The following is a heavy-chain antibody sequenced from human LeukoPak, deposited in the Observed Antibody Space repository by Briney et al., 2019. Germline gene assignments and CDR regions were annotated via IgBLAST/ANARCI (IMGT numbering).Heavy chain of an antibody. CDR2: MSRSGDST. V-gene: IGHV3-23*01. Sequence: GGSLRLSCAASGFTFSSYAMSWVRQAPGKGMEWVSHMSRSGDSTYYADSVKGWFTISRDNSKNTLYLQMNSLRAEDTAVYYCAKDWSGNYNWSDPWGQGTLVTVSS. CDR3: AKDWSGNYNWSDP. J-gene: IGHJ5*02. CDR1: GFTFSSYA. D-gene: IGHD3-3*01.